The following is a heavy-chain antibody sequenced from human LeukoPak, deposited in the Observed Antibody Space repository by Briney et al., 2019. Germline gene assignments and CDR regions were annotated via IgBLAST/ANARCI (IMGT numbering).Heavy chain of an antibody. CDR1: GGSISSGDDY. D-gene: IGHD3-3*01. V-gene: IGHV4-30-4*01. Sequence: SETLSLTCTVSGGSISSGDDYWSWIRQPPGKGLEWIGYIYYSGSTYYNPSLKSRVTISVDTSKNQFSLKLSSVTAADTAVYYCARENGGGYYVDYWGQGTLVTVSS. J-gene: IGHJ4*02. CDR2: IYYSGST. CDR3: ARENGGGYYVDY.